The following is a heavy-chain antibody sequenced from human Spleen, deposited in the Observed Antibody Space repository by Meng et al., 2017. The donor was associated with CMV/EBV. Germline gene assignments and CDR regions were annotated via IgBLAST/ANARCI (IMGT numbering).Heavy chain of an antibody. V-gene: IGHV4-28*03. CDR1: GDSLTNHYW. J-gene: IGHJ4*02. CDR3: VRGGIATRPNY. D-gene: IGHD6-6*01. CDR2: IYYSGST. Sequence: TCAVSGDSLTNHYWWTWVRQSPGKGLEWIGSIYYSGSTYYNPSLKSRVTMSLDTSKNQFSLKLRSVTAADTAVYYCVRGGIATRPNYWGQGTLVTVSS.